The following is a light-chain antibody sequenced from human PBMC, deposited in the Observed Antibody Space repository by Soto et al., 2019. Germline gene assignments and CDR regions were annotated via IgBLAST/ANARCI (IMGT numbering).Light chain of an antibody. CDR3: QSADATAIYVV. CDR2: KNN. V-gene: IGLV3-25*03. Sequence: SYELTQPPSVSLSPGQTARITCSGDALPKQYAFWYQQKPGQAPVLVIYKNNETDSGIPERFSGSSSGTTVTLTISGVQAEDEADYYCQSADATAIYVVFGGGTKVTVL. J-gene: IGLJ2*01. CDR1: ALPKQY.